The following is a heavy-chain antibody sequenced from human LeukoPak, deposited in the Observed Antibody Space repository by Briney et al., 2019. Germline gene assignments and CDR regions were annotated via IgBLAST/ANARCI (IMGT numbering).Heavy chain of an antibody. D-gene: IGHD6-13*01. V-gene: IGHV1-18*04. CDR3: ATGGYSSSWYDY. Sequence: ASVKVSCTPSGYTFTAYYLHWVRQAPGQGLEWMGWISAYNGNTNYAQKLQGRVTMTTDTSTSTAYMELRSLRSDDTAVYYCATGGYSSSWYDYWGQGTLVTVSS. CDR1: GYTFTAYY. J-gene: IGHJ4*02. CDR2: ISAYNGNT.